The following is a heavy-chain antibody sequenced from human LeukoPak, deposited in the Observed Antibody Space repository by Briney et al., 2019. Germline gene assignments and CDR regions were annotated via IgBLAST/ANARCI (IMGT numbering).Heavy chain of an antibody. Sequence: GGSLRLSCAASGFTVSSNYMSWVRQAPGKGLEWVSVIYSGGSTYYADSVKGRFTISGDNSKNTLYLQMNSLRAEDTAVYYCASLNDSSGYYYYYYGMDVWGQGTTVTVSS. D-gene: IGHD3-22*01. V-gene: IGHV3-66*01. J-gene: IGHJ6*02. CDR3: ASLNDSSGYYYYYYGMDV. CDR2: IYSGGST. CDR1: GFTVSSNY.